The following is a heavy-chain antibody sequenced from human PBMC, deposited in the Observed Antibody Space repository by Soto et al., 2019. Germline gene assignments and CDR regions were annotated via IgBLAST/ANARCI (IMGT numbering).Heavy chain of an antibody. CDR3: ARVGYYDSSGYYFYFDY. CDR2: INPSGGST. Sequence: ASVKVSCKASGYTFTSYYMHWVRQAPGQGLEWMGIINPSGGSTSYAQKFQGRVTMTRDTSTSTVYMELSSLRSEDTAVYYCARVGYYDSSGYYFYFDYWGQGTLVTVS. J-gene: IGHJ4*02. CDR1: GYTFTSYY. D-gene: IGHD3-22*01. V-gene: IGHV1-46*01.